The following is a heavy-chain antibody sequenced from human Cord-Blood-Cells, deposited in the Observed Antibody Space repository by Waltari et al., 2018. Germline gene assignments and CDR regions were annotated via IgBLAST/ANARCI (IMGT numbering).Heavy chain of an antibody. CDR1: GYSTSSGYY. Sequence: QVQLQESGPGLVKPSETLSLTCAVSGYSTSSGYYWGRIRQPPGKGLEWIGSIYHSGSTYYNPSLKSRVTISVDTSKNQFSLKLSSVTAADTAVYYCASATLGIQGAFDIWGQGTMVTVSS. CDR3: ASATLGIQGAFDI. V-gene: IGHV4-38-2*01. CDR2: IYHSGST. J-gene: IGHJ3*02. D-gene: IGHD7-27*01.